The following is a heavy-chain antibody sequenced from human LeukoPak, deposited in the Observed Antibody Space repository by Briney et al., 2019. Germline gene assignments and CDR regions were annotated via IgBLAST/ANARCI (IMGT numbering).Heavy chain of an antibody. J-gene: IGHJ4*02. CDR2: INPKSGAA. CDR3: ARGAEAETSPLDF. Sequence: ASVKVSCKASGYIFSDYSMHWVRQAPGQGLEWLGWINPKSGAADYAQQFRGRVTMTRDTSINTDYMEMKRVTSDDTAVYYCARGAEAETSPLDFWGQGTLVIVS. CDR1: GYIFSDYS. D-gene: IGHD6-13*01. V-gene: IGHV1-2*02.